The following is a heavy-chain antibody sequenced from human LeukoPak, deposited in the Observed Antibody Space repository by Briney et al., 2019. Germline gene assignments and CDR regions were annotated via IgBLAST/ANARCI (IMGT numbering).Heavy chain of an antibody. CDR3: GIEFNSVDAFDI. CDR2: INRDGSRT. Sequence: GGSLRLSCAASGFTFSSYWMHWVRQAPGKGLVWVSRINRDGSRTSYADSVKGRFTISRDNAKNTLYLQMYSLRAEDTAVYYCGIEFNSVDAFDIWGQGTMVTVSS. D-gene: IGHD3-10*01. V-gene: IGHV3-74*01. J-gene: IGHJ3*02. CDR1: GFTFSSYW.